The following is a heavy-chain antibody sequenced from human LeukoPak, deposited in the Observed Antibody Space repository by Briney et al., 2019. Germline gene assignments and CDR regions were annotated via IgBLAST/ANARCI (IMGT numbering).Heavy chain of an antibody. Sequence: SVKVSCKASGGTFSSYAISWVRQAPGQGLEWMGGIIPIFGTANYAQKFQGRVTITADKSTSTAYMELSSLRSEDTAVYYCARRVPGATVPNYYYMDVWGKGTPVTVSS. CDR2: IIPIFGTA. CDR3: ARRVPGATVPNYYYMDV. V-gene: IGHV1-69*06. CDR1: GGTFSSYA. J-gene: IGHJ6*03. D-gene: IGHD4-17*01.